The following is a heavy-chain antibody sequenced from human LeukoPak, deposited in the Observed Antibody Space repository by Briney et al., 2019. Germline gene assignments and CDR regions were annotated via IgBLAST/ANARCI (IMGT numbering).Heavy chain of an antibody. V-gene: IGHV1-69*05. D-gene: IGHD5-18*01. Sequence: ASVKVSCKASGGTFSSYAISWVRQAPGQGLEWMGRIIPIFGTANYEQKFQGRVTITTDESTSTAYMELSSLRSEDTAVYYCARDRGYSYGYRFYYYYMDVWGKGTTVTVSS. CDR3: ARDRGYSYGYRFYYYYMDV. CDR1: GGTFSSYA. J-gene: IGHJ6*03. CDR2: IIPIFGTA.